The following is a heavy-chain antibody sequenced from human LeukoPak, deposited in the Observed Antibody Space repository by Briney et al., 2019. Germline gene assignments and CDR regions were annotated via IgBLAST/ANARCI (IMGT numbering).Heavy chain of an antibody. V-gene: IGHV4-59*01. Sequence: SETLSLTCTVSGGSISSYFWSWVRQSPGKGLEWIGFMHHSGSANSNPSLKSRVTISMDTSKNQFSLKMSSVTAADTAVYYCVRDRISVTDPPNWFDPWGQGTLVTVSS. J-gene: IGHJ5*02. CDR3: VRDRISVTDPPNWFDP. D-gene: IGHD6-19*01. CDR2: MHHSGSA. CDR1: GGSISSYF.